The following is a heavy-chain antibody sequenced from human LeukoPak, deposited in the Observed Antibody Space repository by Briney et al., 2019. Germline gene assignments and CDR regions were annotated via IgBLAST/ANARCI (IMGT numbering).Heavy chain of an antibody. CDR2: INPNSGGT. CDR3: ARDISGDRSIVVVPAAGPYMDV. J-gene: IGHJ6*03. Sequence: ASVKVSCKASGYTFTGYYMHWVRQAPGQGREWMGWINPNSGGTNYAQKFQGRVTMTRDTSISTAYMELSRLRSDDTAVYYCARDISGDRSIVVVPAAGPYMDVWGKGTTVTVSS. D-gene: IGHD2-2*01. V-gene: IGHV1-2*02. CDR1: GYTFTGYY.